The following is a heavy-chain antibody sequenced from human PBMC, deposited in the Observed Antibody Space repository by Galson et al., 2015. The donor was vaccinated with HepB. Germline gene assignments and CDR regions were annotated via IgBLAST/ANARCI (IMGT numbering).Heavy chain of an antibody. Sequence: SLRLSCAASGFTFSSYAMSWVRQAPGKGLESVSAISGSGGSTYYADSVKGRFTISRDNSKNTLYLQMNSLRAEDTAVYYCASSRDFWSGYYAGRDYYYYYGMDVWGQGTTVTVSS. CDR2: ISGSGGST. J-gene: IGHJ6*02. CDR1: GFTFSSYA. V-gene: IGHV3-23*01. D-gene: IGHD3-3*01. CDR3: ASSRDFWSGYYAGRDYYYYYGMDV.